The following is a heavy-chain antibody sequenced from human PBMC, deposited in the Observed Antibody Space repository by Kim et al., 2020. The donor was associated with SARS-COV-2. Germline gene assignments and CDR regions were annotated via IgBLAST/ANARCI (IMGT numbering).Heavy chain of an antibody. CDR1: GFTFSSRA. CDR2: VKNGGNA. D-gene: IGHD6-19*01. J-gene: IGHJ4*02. V-gene: IGHV3-23*01. Sequence: GGSLRLSCAASGFTFSSRAMSWVRQAPGKGPEWVASVKNGGNAYYADSVKGRFTVSRDITRETLYHQMNSLRAEDTALYFCAKDHPSSGWPAFDSWGQGTLVTVSS. CDR3: AKDHPSSGWPAFDS.